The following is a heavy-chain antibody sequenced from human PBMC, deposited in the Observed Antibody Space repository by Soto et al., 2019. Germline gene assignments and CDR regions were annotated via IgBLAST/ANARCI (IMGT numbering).Heavy chain of an antibody. CDR2: IGSDGDTT. CDR3: AKGKGVGATPDGANC. J-gene: IGHJ4*02. CDR1: GFTFSSNG. V-gene: IGHV3-23*01. Sequence: EVQVLESGGGLVQPGVSLRLSCAGSGFTFSSNGMNWVRQAPGKGLEWVSGIGSDGDTTYNADSVTGRFTVSRDTSKNTVYLQINSLRVEDTAIYYCAKGKGVGATPDGANCWGQGTLVTVSS. D-gene: IGHD1-26*01.